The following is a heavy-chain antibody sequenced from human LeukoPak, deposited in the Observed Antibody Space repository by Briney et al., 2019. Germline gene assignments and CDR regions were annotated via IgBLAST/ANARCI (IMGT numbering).Heavy chain of an antibody. Sequence: PGGSLRVSCAASGVTFSSYWLNWVRQTPGKGLEWVANIKEDGSERYHVDSVKGRFTISRDNAKSSLYLQMNSLRAEDTALYYCARSIMGGGAFDYWGQGTQVSVSS. CDR1: GVTFSSYW. J-gene: IGHJ4*02. V-gene: IGHV3-7*03. CDR2: IKEDGSER. CDR3: ARSIMGGGAFDY. D-gene: IGHD3-10*01.